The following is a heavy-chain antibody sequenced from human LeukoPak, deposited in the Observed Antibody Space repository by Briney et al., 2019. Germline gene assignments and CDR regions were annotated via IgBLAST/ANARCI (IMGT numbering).Heavy chain of an antibody. V-gene: IGHV4-4*07. CDR1: GGSISSYY. D-gene: IGHD2-2*01. CDR2: IYTSGST. J-gene: IGHJ6*03. CDR3: ARGNCSSTGCYPRYYYYDMDV. Sequence: SETLSLTCTVSGGSISSYYWSWIRQPAGKGLEWIGRIYTSGSTNYNPSLKSRVTISVDTSKNQFSLKLNSVTAADTAVYYCARGNCSSTGCYPRYYYYDMDVWGKGTTVTVSS.